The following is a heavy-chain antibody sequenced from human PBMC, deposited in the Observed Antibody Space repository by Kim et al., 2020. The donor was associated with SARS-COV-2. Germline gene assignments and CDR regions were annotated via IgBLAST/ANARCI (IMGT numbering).Heavy chain of an antibody. D-gene: IGHD6-13*01. V-gene: IGHV3-11*03. Sequence: ADSVKGRFTISRDNAKNSLYLQMNSLRAEDTAVYYCAASSSWDPSFFDYWGQGTLVTVSS. CDR3: AASSSWDPSFFDY. J-gene: IGHJ4*02.